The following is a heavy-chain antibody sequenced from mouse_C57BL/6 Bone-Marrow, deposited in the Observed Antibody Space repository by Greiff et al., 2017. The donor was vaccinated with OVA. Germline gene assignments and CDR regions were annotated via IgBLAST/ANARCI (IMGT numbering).Heavy chain of an antibody. CDR2: IRSKSNNYAT. CDR3: VPYHYYAMDY. Sequence: EVKVEESGGGLVQPKGSLKLSCAASGFSFNTYAMNWVRQAPGKGLEWVARIRSKSNNYATYYADSVKDRFTISRDDSESMLYLQMNNLKTEDTAMYYCVPYHYYAMDYWGQGTSVTVSS. V-gene: IGHV10-1*01. CDR1: GFSFNTYA. J-gene: IGHJ4*01.